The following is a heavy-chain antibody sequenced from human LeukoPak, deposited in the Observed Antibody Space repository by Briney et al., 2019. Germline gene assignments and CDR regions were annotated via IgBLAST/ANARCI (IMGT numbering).Heavy chain of an antibody. V-gene: IGHV3-53*01. CDR3: ASTVLRFLEWFPDPYYYYGMDV. CDR1: GFTVSSNY. D-gene: IGHD3-3*01. CDR2: IYSGGST. J-gene: IGHJ6*02. Sequence: GGSLRLSCAASGFTVSSNYMSWVRQAPGKGLEWASVIYSGGSTYYADSVKGRFTISRDNSKNTLYLQMNSLRAEDTAVYYCASTVLRFLEWFPDPYYYYGMDVWGQGTTVTVSS.